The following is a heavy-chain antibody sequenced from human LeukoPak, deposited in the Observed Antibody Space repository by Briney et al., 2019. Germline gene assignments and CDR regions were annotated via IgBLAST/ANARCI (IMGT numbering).Heavy chain of an antibody. CDR2: ITQDGSEK. CDR1: GFTFSNYW. J-gene: IGHJ4*02. CDR3: ASTQTFDY. V-gene: IGHV3-7*05. Sequence: GGSLRLSCAASGFTFSNYWMSWVRQAPGKGLEWVANITQDGSEKYYADSVKGRFTISRDNAKSSLYLQLNSLRVEDTAVYHCASTQTFDYWGQGTLVTVPS.